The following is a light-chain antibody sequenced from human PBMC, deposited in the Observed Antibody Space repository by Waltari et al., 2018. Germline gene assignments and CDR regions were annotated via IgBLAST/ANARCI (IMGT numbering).Light chain of an antibody. V-gene: IGLV1-40*01. CDR1: SSNIGAGYD. CDR2: GNS. CDR3: QSYDSSLSGPRV. J-gene: IGLJ3*02. Sequence: QSVLTQPPSVSGAPGQRVTISCTGSSSNIGAGYDVHWYQQLPGTAPKLLIYGNSNRPSGLPARFSGSKCGTAASLAITGLQAEDEADYYGQSYDSSLSGPRVFGGGTKLTVL.